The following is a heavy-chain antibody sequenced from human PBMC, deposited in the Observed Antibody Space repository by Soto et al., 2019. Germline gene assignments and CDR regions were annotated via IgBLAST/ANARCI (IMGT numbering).Heavy chain of an antibody. CDR3: ARDRGYDAHDYYYNAMDV. J-gene: IGHJ6*02. D-gene: IGHD5-12*01. V-gene: IGHV3-21*01. CDR1: GFTFRTYT. Sequence: RGSLTVSCISSGFTFRTYTMSWVRQAPGKGLEWVSGIRGFSPYAFYAESVRGRFTISRDNAKNSLFLQMDRLRAEDTAVYYCARDRGYDAHDYYYNAMDVWGQGTTVTVSS. CDR2: IRGFSPYA.